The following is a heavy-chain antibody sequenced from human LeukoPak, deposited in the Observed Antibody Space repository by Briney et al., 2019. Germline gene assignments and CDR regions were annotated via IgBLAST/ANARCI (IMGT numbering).Heavy chain of an antibody. Sequence: ASLKVSCKASGYTFTDYYMHWVRQAPGQGLEWMGWINANRGGANYAQRFQGRVTMARDTSITTAYMELSRLKSDDTAVYYCARRYCSSTSCYYFDYWGQGTLVTASS. D-gene: IGHD2-2*01. CDR1: GYTFTDYY. V-gene: IGHV1-2*02. CDR3: ARRYCSSTSCYYFDY. CDR2: INANRGGA. J-gene: IGHJ4*02.